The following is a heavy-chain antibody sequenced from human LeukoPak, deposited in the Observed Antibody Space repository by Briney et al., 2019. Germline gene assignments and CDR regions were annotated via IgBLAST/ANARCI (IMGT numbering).Heavy chain of an antibody. CDR3: ARGRSSSWYARYYFDY. Sequence: SETLSLTCAVYGGSFSGYYWSWIRQPPGRGLEWIGEINHSGSTNYNPSLKGRVTISIDTSKNQLSLKLSSVTAADTAVYYCARGRSSSWYARYYFDYWGQGTLVTVSS. J-gene: IGHJ4*02. CDR1: GGSFSGYY. D-gene: IGHD6-13*01. CDR2: INHSGST. V-gene: IGHV4-34*01.